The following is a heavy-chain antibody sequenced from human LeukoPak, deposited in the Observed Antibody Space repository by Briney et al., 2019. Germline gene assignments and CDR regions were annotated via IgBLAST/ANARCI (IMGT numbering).Heavy chain of an antibody. J-gene: IGHJ4*02. CDR2: IYYSGST. CDR1: GGSVSSGSYY. Sequence: PSETLSLTCTVSGGSVSSGSYYWSWIRQPTGKGLEWIGYIYYSGSTNYNPSLKSRVTIPVDASKNQFSLKLSSVTAADTAVYYCATKRGYCSGGSCYMGIVYWGQGTLVTVSS. V-gene: IGHV4-61*01. CDR3: ATKRGYCSGGSCYMGIVY. D-gene: IGHD2-15*01.